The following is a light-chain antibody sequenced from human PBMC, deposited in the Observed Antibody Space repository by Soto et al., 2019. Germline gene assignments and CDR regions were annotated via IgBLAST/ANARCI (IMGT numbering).Light chain of an antibody. V-gene: IGLV1-47*01. Sequence: QPVLTQPPSASGTPGQRVTISCSGSRSNIRSNYVYWYQQLPGSAPELLIDTNNQRPSGVPDRSSGSQSGTSASLAISGVRSEDEADYYCAAWDDSLSGWVFGGGTKLTVL. J-gene: IGLJ3*02. CDR1: RSNIRSNY. CDR3: AAWDDSLSGWV. CDR2: TNN.